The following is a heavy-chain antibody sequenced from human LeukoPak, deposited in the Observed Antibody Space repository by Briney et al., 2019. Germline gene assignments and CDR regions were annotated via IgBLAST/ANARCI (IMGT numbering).Heavy chain of an antibody. D-gene: IGHD5-18*01. CDR3: ARGIQLWSPFDY. Sequence: ASVKVSCKASGYTFTSYDINWVRQATGQGLEWMGWMNPNSGNTGYAQKFQGRVTITRNTSISTAYMELSSPRSEDTAVYYCARGIQLWSPFDYWGQGTLVTVSS. CDR2: MNPNSGNT. J-gene: IGHJ4*02. CDR1: GYTFTSYD. V-gene: IGHV1-8*03.